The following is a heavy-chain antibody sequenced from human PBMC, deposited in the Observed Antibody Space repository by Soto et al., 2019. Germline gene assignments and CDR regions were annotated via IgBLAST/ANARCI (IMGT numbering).Heavy chain of an antibody. J-gene: IGHJ3*02. CDR1: GFTFSNYV. D-gene: IGHD1-7*01. Sequence: EVQLLESGGGLVQPGGSLRLSCAASGFTFSNYVMNWVRQAPGKGLEWVSTISYSADKTFYADSVKGRFTISRDNSRATLFLQMNSLRADDAAVYYCARRARTATTNWGAFEIWGQGTMVTVSS. CDR3: ARRARTATTNWGAFEI. V-gene: IGHV3-23*01. CDR2: ISYSADKT.